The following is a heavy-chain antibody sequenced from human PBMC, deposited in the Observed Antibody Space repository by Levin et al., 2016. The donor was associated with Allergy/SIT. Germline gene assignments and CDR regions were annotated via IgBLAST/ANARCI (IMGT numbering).Heavy chain of an antibody. Sequence: WVRQAPGQGLEWMGWISAYNGNTNYAQKLQGRVTMTTDTSTSTAYMELRSLRSDDTAVYYCARDILYSGYDLFDYWGQGTLVTVSS. J-gene: IGHJ4*02. CDR3: ARDILYSGYDLFDY. D-gene: IGHD5-12*01. CDR2: ISAYNGNT. V-gene: IGHV1-18*01.